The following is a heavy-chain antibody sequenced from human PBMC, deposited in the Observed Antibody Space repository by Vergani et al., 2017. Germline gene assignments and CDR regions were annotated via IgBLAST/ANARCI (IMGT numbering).Heavy chain of an antibody. CDR3: ARDSSSRGHYLVGPLDS. D-gene: IGHD6-6*01. J-gene: IGHJ4*02. V-gene: IGHV3-33*01. Sequence: QVQLVESGGSVVQPVTSLRLSCGASGFTFSRHGMHWVRQAPGKGLGWVAVIWNDGSNKYYVESVKGRCTISRDNSVNTLYLQMNSLRAEDTGVYYCARDSSSRGHYLVGPLDSWGLGTLVTVSS. CDR1: GFTFSRHG. CDR2: IWNDGSNK.